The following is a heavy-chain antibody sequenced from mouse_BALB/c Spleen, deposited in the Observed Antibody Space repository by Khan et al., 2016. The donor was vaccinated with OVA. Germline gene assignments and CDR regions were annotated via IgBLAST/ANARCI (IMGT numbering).Heavy chain of an antibody. CDR1: GYTFTSYF. Sequence: QVQLKQSGTELVKPGASVKISCKASGYTFTSYFLYWVKQRPGQGLEWIGGIYPSNGGSHFNEKLKSKATLTVDKSSSTAYMQFSSLTSEDSAVYYCARSGYGNPFAYWGQGTLVTVSA. D-gene: IGHD2-1*01. CDR3: ARSGYGNPFAY. V-gene: IGHV1-53*01. CDR2: IYPSNGGS. J-gene: IGHJ3*01.